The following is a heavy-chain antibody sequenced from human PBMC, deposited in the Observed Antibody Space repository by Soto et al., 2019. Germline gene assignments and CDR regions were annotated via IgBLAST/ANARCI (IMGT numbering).Heavy chain of an antibody. CDR2: ISYDGSDK. V-gene: IGHV3-30*18. CDR1: GFTFSRYG. D-gene: IGHD6-19*01. J-gene: IGHJ6*02. Sequence: LRLSCAASGFTFSRYGMHWVRQAPGKGLEWVSVISYDGSDKYYVDSVRGRFTVSRDSSKNTLYLQMSSLRAEDTAVYYCAKALSSGRYYYYGLDVWGQGTTVTVS. CDR3: AKALSSGRYYYYGLDV.